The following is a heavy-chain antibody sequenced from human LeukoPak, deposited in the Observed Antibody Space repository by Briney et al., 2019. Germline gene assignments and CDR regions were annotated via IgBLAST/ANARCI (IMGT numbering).Heavy chain of an antibody. CDR1: GYTFTSYD. J-gene: IGHJ6*02. Sequence: ASVKVSCKASGYTFTSYDINWVRQATGQGLEWMGWMNPISGNTGYAQKFQGRVTMTRNTSISTAYMELSSLRSEDTAVYYCARGLAVTNYYYYYYGMDVWGQGTTVTVSS. V-gene: IGHV1-8*01. CDR2: MNPISGNT. D-gene: IGHD4-17*01. CDR3: ARGLAVTNYYYYYYGMDV.